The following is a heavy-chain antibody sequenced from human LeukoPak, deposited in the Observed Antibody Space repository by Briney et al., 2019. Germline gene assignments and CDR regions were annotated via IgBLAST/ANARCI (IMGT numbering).Heavy chain of an antibody. V-gene: IGHV3-30*18. CDR3: AKSEEGGYDY. D-gene: IGHD5-12*01. CDR2: ISYDGSNK. CDR1: GFTFSSYG. Sequence: PGGSLRLSCAASGFTFSSYGMHWVRQAPGKGLEWVAVISYDGSNKYYADSVKGRFTISRDNSKNTLYLQMNNLRAEDTAVYYCAKSEEGGYDYWGQGTLVTVSS. J-gene: IGHJ4*02.